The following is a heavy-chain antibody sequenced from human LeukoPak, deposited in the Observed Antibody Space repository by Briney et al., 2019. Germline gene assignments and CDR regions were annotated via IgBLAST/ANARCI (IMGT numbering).Heavy chain of an antibody. CDR3: AKDLEYQLLGELDY. J-gene: IGHJ4*02. Sequence: GGSLRLSCAASGFTFDDYAMHWVRQAPGKGLEWVSGISWNSGSIGYADSVKGRFTISRDNAKNSLYLQMNSLRAEDTAVYYCAKDLEYQLLGELDYWGQGTLVTVSS. CDR2: ISWNSGSI. V-gene: IGHV3-9*01. D-gene: IGHD2-2*01. CDR1: GFTFDDYA.